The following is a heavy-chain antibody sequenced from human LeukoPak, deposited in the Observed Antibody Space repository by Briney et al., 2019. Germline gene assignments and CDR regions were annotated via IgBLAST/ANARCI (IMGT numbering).Heavy chain of an antibody. CDR1: GFIFSSYG. Sequence: GGSLRLSCAASGFIFSSYGMHWVRQAPGKGLEWVAVIWYDGSNKYYADSVKGRFTISRDNSKNTLYLQMNSLRAEDTAVYYCARDTGYSYGRGWFDPWGQGTLVTVSS. V-gene: IGHV3-33*08. CDR2: IWYDGSNK. J-gene: IGHJ5*02. CDR3: ARDTGYSYGRGWFDP. D-gene: IGHD5-18*01.